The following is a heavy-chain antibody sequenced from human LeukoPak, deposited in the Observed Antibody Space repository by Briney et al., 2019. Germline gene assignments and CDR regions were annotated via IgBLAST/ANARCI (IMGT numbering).Heavy chain of an antibody. J-gene: IGHJ5*02. Sequence: GGSLRLSCAASGFTFSSYAMHWVRQAPGKGLEWVAVISYDGSSKYYADSVKGRFTISRDNSKNTLYLQMNSLRAEDTAVYYCARAGIAAAGTRWFDPWGQGTLVTVSS. CDR3: ARAGIAAAGTRWFDP. CDR2: ISYDGSSK. V-gene: IGHV3-30*04. D-gene: IGHD6-13*01. CDR1: GFTFSSYA.